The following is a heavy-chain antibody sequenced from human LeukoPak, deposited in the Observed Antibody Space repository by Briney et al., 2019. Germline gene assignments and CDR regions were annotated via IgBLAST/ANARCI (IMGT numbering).Heavy chain of an antibody. CDR2: IWYDGSNK. CDR3: ARDASTGSGSYDY. Sequence: GGSLRLSCAASGFTFSSYGMHWVRQAPGKGLEWVAVIWYDGSNKYYADSVKGRFTISRDNSKNTLYLQMNSLRAEDTAVYYCARDASTGSGSYDYWGQGTLVTVSS. D-gene: IGHD3-10*01. CDR1: GFTFSSYG. J-gene: IGHJ4*02. V-gene: IGHV3-33*01.